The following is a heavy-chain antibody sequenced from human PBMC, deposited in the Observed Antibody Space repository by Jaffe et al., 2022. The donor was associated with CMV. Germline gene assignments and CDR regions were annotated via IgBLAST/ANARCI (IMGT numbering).Heavy chain of an antibody. V-gene: IGHV3-23*01. D-gene: IGHD3-3*01. CDR3: AKVASAGFWSGDVDY. CDR2: ISGSGAST. J-gene: IGHJ4*02. CDR1: GFTFSSYA. Sequence: EVQLLDSGGGLVQPGGSLRLSCAASGFTFSSYAMSWVRQAPGKGLEWVSAISGSGASTYYADSVKGRFTLSRDNSKNTLSLQMHSLRTEDTAVYYCAKVASAGFWSGDVDYWGQGSLVTVSS.